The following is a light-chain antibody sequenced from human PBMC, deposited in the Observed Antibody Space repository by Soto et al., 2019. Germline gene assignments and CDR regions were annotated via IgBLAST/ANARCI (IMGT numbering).Light chain of an antibody. V-gene: IGLV2-14*01. CDR1: SSDVGSYNY. CDR2: GVT. Sequence: QSVLTQPASVSGSPGQSITISCTGTSSDVGSYNYVSWYQLHPGKAPKLMIYGVTNRPSGVSNRFSGSKSGNTASLTISGLQAEDEADYHCSSYTSGSSHYVFGTGTKVTVL. J-gene: IGLJ1*01. CDR3: SSYTSGSSHYV.